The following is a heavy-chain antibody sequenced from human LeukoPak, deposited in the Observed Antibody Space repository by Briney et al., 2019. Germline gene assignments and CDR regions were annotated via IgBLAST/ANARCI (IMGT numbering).Heavy chain of an antibody. CDR2: ISGSGGST. D-gene: IGHD6-13*01. CDR1: GFTFSSYA. J-gene: IGHJ5*02. CDR3: AKDLTIAAAGNNWLDP. Sequence: GGSLRLSCAASGFTFSSYAMSWVRQAPGKGLEWVSAISGSGGSTYYADSVKGRFTISRDNSKNTLYLQMNSLRAEDTAVYYCAKDLTIAAAGNNWLDPWGQGTLVTVSS. V-gene: IGHV3-23*01.